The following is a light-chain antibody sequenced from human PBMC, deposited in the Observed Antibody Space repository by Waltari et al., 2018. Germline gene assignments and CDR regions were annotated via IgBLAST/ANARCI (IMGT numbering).Light chain of an antibody. Sequence: IVMTQSPATLSVSPGERATLSCRASQSVSSNLAWYQQKPGQAPSLLIYGASTRATGIPARFIGSGSGTEFTLTISSLQSEDLALYYCQQYNNWPPMTFGQGTRLEIK. V-gene: IGKV3-15*01. J-gene: IGKJ5*01. CDR1: QSVSSN. CDR3: QQYNNWPPMT. CDR2: GAS.